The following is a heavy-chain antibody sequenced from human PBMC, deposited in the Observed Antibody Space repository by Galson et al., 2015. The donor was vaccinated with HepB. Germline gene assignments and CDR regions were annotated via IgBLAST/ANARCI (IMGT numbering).Heavy chain of an antibody. J-gene: IGHJ6*02. D-gene: IGHD6-19*01. CDR2: IIPIFGIA. V-gene: IGHV1-69*01. CDR3: ARDPIAVAGYYYYYGMDV. Sequence: SCKASGGTFSSYAISWVRQAPGLGLEWMGGIIPIFGIANYAQKFQGRVTITADESTSTAYMELSSLRSEDTAVYYCARDPIAVAGYYYYYGMDVWGQGTTVTVSS. CDR1: GGTFSSYA.